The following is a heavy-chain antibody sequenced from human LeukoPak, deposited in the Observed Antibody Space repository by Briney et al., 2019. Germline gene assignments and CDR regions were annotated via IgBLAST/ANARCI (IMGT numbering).Heavy chain of an antibody. CDR1: GFALSSYA. J-gene: IGHJ4*02. CDR3: ARGGVEQGNRIYLDS. Sequence: GGSLRLSCAASGFALSSYAVLWVRHAPGKGLEWVTWSSHDGANTYSADFVKGRLTVSRDNAKKTLYLQMNSLTIDDTAVYYCARGGVEQGNRIYLDSWGQGTLVTVSS. V-gene: IGHV3-30-3*01. D-gene: IGHD1/OR15-1a*01. CDR2: SSHDGANT.